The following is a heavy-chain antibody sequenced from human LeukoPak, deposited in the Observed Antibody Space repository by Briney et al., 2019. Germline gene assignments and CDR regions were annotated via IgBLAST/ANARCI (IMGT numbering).Heavy chain of an antibody. CDR3: AKGGGGSAFDY. Sequence: AGGSLRLSCVASGFTFSNYGMNWVRQAPGKGLEWVSGISGSGGSTYYADSVKGRLTISRDNSKNTLYLQMNSLRVEDTAVYYCAKGGGGSAFDYWGQGTLVTVSS. CDR1: GFTFSNYG. CDR2: ISGSGGST. D-gene: IGHD1-26*01. J-gene: IGHJ4*02. V-gene: IGHV3-23*01.